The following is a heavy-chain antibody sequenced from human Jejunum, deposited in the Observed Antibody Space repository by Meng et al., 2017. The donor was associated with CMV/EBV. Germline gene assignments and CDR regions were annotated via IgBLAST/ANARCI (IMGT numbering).Heavy chain of an antibody. J-gene: IGHJ4*02. CDR3: SRVGKDRSGGDCSFDH. Sequence: SWIRQPPGKGREWLGYMYYSGKTTYNPCRESRVTISLDTTKSQFSLNLRYVTAADTAVYYCSRVGKDRSGGDCSFDHWGQGTLVTVSS. CDR2: MYYSGKT. V-gene: IGHV4-59*01. D-gene: IGHD2-21*01.